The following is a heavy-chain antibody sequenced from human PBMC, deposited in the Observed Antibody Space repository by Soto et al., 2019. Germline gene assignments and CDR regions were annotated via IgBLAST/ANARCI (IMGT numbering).Heavy chain of an antibody. V-gene: IGHV3-23*01. CDR2: ISGSGGST. D-gene: IGHD4-17*01. Sequence: EVQLLESGGGLVQPGGSLRLSCAASGFTFSSYAMSWVRQAPGKGLEWVSAISGSGGSTYYADSVKGRFTISRDNSKNTRDLQMNSLRAEDTAVYYCAKWGTVTSYGDYWGQGTLVTVSS. CDR1: GFTFSSYA. CDR3: AKWGTVTSYGDY. J-gene: IGHJ4*02.